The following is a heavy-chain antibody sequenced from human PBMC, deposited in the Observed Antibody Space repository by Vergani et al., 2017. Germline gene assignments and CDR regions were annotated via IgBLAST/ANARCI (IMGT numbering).Heavy chain of an antibody. CDR3: ARDSGVTLAAAEDWFDP. V-gene: IGHV1-46*01. CDR2: INPSGGST. J-gene: IGHJ5*02. Sequence: QVQLVQSGAEVKKPGASVKVSCKASGYPFTSYYMHWVRKAPGQGLEWMGIINPSGGSTSYEQKFQGRVTMTRDTSTSTVYMELSSLRSEDTAVYYCARDSGVTLAAAEDWFDPWGQGTLVTVSS. CDR1: GYPFTSYY. D-gene: IGHD6-13*01.